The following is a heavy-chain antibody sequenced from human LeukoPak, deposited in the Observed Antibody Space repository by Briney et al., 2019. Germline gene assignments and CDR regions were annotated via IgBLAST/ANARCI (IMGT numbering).Heavy chain of an antibody. CDR1: GFTFSSYA. J-gene: IGHJ5*02. CDR2: ISGSGGST. CDR3: ARDIPLVRGVDP. V-gene: IGHV3-23*01. Sequence: GGSLRLSCAASGFTFSSYAMSWVRQAPGKGLEWVSAISGSGGSTYYADSVKGRFTISRDNAKNSLYLQMNSLRAEDTAVYYCARDIPLVRGVDPWGQGTLVTVSS. D-gene: IGHD3-10*01.